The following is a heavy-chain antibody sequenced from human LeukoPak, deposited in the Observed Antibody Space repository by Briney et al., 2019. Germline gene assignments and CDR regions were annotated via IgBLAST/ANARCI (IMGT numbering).Heavy chain of an antibody. CDR1: GYTFTSYY. CDR3: ARDRTTYGSGKVWFDP. J-gene: IGHJ5*02. V-gene: IGHV1-46*01. CDR2: INPSGGST. D-gene: IGHD3-10*01. Sequence: ASVKVSCKASGYTFTSYYMHWVRQAPGQGLEWMGIINPSGGSTSYAQKFQGRVTMTRDTSTSTVYMELSSLRSDDTAVYYCARDRTTYGSGKVWFDPWGQGTLVTVSS.